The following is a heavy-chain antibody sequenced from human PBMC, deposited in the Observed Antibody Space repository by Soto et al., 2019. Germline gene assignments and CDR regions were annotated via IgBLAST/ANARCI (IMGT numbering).Heavy chain of an antibody. D-gene: IGHD1-26*01. V-gene: IGHV1-18*04. Sequence: SVKVSCKASGYTFSRSGISLVRQAPGQWLEWMAWTSANNDDTNYVEKLQGRVTLTTDMSTTTAYMELRSLRSDDTAVYYCARDLIIVGAPYNYCPLDVWGQGTTVTVSS. CDR2: TSANNDDT. CDR1: GYTFSRSG. CDR3: ARDLIIVGAPYNYCPLDV. J-gene: IGHJ6*02.